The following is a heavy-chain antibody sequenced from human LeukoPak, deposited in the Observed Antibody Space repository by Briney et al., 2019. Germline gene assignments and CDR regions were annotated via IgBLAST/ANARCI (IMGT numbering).Heavy chain of an antibody. D-gene: IGHD6-13*01. CDR1: GITVSTNY. V-gene: IGHV3-66*01. Sequence: GGSLRLSCAASGITVSTNYMSWVRQAPGKGLEWVSIIYSGGDTYYADSVKGRFTISRDNSKNTLYLQMNSLRAEDTAVYYCVRDIVPYSSNWYYFDYWGQGTLVTVSS. CDR2: IYSGGDT. CDR3: VRDIVPYSSNWYYFDY. J-gene: IGHJ4*02.